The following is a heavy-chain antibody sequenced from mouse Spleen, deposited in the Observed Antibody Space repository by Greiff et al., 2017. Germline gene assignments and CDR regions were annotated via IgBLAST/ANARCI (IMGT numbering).Heavy chain of an antibody. D-gene: IGHD1-1*01. CDR2: ISSGGSYT. Sequence: EVKLVESGGDLVKPGGSLKLSCAASGFTFSSYGMSWVRQTPDKRLEWVATISSGGSYTYYPDSVKGRFTISRDNAKNTLYLQMSSLKSEDTAMYYCAIYGSSYGDYWGQGTTLTVSS. J-gene: IGHJ2*01. CDR3: AIYGSSYGDY. CDR1: GFTFSSYG. V-gene: IGHV5-6*02.